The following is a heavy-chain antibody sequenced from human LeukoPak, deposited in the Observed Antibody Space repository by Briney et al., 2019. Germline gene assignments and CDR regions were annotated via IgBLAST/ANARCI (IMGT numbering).Heavy chain of an antibody. J-gene: IGHJ4*02. V-gene: IGHV4-61*02. Sequence: PSETLSLTCTVSGGSVSSGVSWWNWMRQPAGKGLEWIGRIYVSGTTNYSPSLKSRVTISIDASKNHFSLQLNSMTAADTAVYYCASSELLWFGKVNSGFDFWGQGTLVTVSS. CDR3: ASSELLWFGKVNSGFDF. CDR2: IYVSGTT. CDR1: GGSVSSGVSW. D-gene: IGHD3-10*01.